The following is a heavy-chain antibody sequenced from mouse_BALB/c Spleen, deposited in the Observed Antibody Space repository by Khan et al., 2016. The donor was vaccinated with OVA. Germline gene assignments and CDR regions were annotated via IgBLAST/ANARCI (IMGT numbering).Heavy chain of an antibody. V-gene: IGHV9-3-1*01. J-gene: IGHJ4*01. D-gene: IGHD2-10*01. Sequence: QIQLVQSGPELKKPGETVKISCKASGYTFTNYGMTWVKQSPGKALKWMGWINTYTGEPTYADDFKGRFAFSLETSASTAYLQINNLKNEDTATYFCARPPYFTYTLDYWGKGTSGTVSS. CDR3: ARPPYFTYTLDY. CDR1: GYTFTNYG. CDR2: INTYTGEP.